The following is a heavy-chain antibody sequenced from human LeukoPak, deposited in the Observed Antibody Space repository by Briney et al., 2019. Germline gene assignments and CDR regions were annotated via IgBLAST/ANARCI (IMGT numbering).Heavy chain of an antibody. V-gene: IGHV4-34*01. J-gene: IGHJ1*01. D-gene: IGHD2-15*01. Sequence: SETLSLTCAVYGGSFSGYYWSWIRQPPGKGLEWIGEINHSGSTNYNPSLKSRVTISVDTSKNQFSLKLSSVTAADTAVYYRARGGRYCSGGSCHYQHWGQGTLVTVSS. CDR2: INHSGST. CDR3: ARGGRYCSGGSCHYQH. CDR1: GGSFSGYY.